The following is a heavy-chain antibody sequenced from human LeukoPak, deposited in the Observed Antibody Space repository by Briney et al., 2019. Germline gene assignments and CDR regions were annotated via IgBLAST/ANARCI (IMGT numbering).Heavy chain of an antibody. Sequence: ASVMVSCKASGYTFTSYAMNWVRQAPGQGLEWMGWINTNTGNPTYAQGFTGRFVFSLDTSVSTAYLQISSLKAEDTAVYYCARGGYSGYDFVPVGYWGQGTLVTVSS. D-gene: IGHD5-12*01. CDR2: INTNTGNP. CDR1: GYTFTSYA. V-gene: IGHV7-4-1*02. CDR3: ARGGYSGYDFVPVGY. J-gene: IGHJ4*02.